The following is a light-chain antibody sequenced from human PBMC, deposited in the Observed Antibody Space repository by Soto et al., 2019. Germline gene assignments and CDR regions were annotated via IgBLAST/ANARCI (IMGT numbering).Light chain of an antibody. V-gene: IGKV3D-20*02. Sequence: EIVLTQSPGTLSLSPGERATLSCRASQSVSSSYLAWYEQKPGQAPRLLIYGASSRDTGVPARFSGSGAGTDFTLTISRLEPEDFAIYFCQQTSSRPVTFGQGTRLEIK. CDR1: QSVSSSY. J-gene: IGKJ5*01. CDR3: QQTSSRPVT. CDR2: GAS.